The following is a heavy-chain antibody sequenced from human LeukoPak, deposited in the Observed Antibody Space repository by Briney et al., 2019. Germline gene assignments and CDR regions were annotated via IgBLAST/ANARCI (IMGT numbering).Heavy chain of an antibody. J-gene: IGHJ4*02. CDR1: GYTFTGYY. V-gene: IGHV1-46*01. Sequence: ASVKVSCKASGYTFTGYYMHWVRQAPGQGLEWMGIINPSGGSTSYAQKFQGRVTMTRDTSTSTVYMELSSLRSEDTAVYYCARERGIVDYFDYWGQGTLVTVSS. D-gene: IGHD3-10*01. CDR3: ARERGIVDYFDY. CDR2: INPSGGST.